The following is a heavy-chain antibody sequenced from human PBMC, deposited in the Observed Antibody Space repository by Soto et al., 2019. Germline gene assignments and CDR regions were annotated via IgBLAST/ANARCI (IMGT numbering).Heavy chain of an antibody. CDR3: ARGFWHNGGSLDV. CDR2: INVDGTRT. J-gene: IGHJ6*02. D-gene: IGHD2-8*01. CDR1: GFTFSNFW. Sequence: HPGGSLRLSCGASGFTFSNFWMHWVRQAPGEGLVWVSRINVDGTRTTYADSVKGRFTTSRDNVKNTLYLQMNSLRAEDPAIYFCARGFWHNGGSLDVWGQGTTVTVSS. V-gene: IGHV3-74*01.